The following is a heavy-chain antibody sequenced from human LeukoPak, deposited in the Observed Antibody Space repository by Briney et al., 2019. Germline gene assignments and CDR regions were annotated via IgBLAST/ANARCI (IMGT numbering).Heavy chain of an antibody. Sequence: SETLSLTCTVSGGSISSYYWSWIRQPAGKGLEWIGRIYTSGSTNYNPSLKSRVTMSVDTSKNQFSLKLSSVTAADTAVYYCARESRYCSSTSCYLFDYWGQGTLVTVPS. J-gene: IGHJ4*01. D-gene: IGHD2-2*01. CDR1: GGSISSYY. V-gene: IGHV4-4*07. CDR3: ARESRYCSSTSCYLFDY. CDR2: IYTSGST.